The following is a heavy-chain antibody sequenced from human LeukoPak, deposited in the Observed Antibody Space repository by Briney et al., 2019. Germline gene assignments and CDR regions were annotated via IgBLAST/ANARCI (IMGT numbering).Heavy chain of an antibody. J-gene: IGHJ4*02. D-gene: IGHD3-3*01. V-gene: IGHV1-69*01. Sequence: SVKVSCKASGGTFSSYAISWVRQAPGQGLEWMGGIIPIFGTANYAQQFQGRVTITADESTSTAYMELSSLRSEDTAVYYCARYDFWSGYYYAVDYWGQGTLVTVSS. CDR3: ARYDFWSGYYYAVDY. CDR1: GGTFSSYA. CDR2: IIPIFGTA.